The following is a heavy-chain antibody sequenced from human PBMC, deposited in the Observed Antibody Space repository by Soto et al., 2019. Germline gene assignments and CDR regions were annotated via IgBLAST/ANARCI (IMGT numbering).Heavy chain of an antibody. CDR3: AREAAAYYGMDV. J-gene: IGHJ6*02. Sequence: EVQLVESGGDWVQPGGSLRLSCAASGFTFSSYAMNWVRQAPGKGLEWLSYIVSSSTTIYYGDSVKGRFTISRDNGKNSLYLQMNSLRAEDTAVYYCAREAAAYYGMDVWGQGTTVTVSS. CDR1: GFTFSSYA. CDR2: IVSSSTTI. D-gene: IGHD6-13*01. V-gene: IGHV3-48*01.